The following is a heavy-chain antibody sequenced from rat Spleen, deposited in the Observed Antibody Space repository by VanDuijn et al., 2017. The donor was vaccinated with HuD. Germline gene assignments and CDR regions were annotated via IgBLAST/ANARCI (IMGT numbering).Heavy chain of an antibody. CDR1: GFTLSDYY. V-gene: IGHV5-22*01. CDR2: IIYEGSST. CDR3: ARGNMDTTDYYHYFDY. D-gene: IGHD1-6*01. Sequence: EVQLVESGGGLVQPGRSLKLSCTASGFTLSDYYIAWVRQAPKKGLEGVASIIYEGSSTYYGDSVKGLFTNSRDNAKSTLYLQMNSLRSEDTATYYCARGNMDTTDYYHYFDYWGQGVMVTVSS. J-gene: IGHJ2*01.